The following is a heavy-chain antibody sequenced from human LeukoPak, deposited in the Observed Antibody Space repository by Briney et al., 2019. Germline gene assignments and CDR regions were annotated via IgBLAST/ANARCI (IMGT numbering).Heavy chain of an antibody. CDR3: AKEPASGSCFDY. CDR2: ISGSGTST. D-gene: IGHD3-10*01. J-gene: IGHJ4*02. Sequence: GGSLRLSCTASEYTFNSYAMSWVRQAPGKGLEWVSGISGSGTSTYYADSVKGRLTISRDNSKNTLYLQMNSLRAEDTALYYCAKEPASGSCFDYWGQGTLVTVSS. V-gene: IGHV3-23*01. CDR1: EYTFNSYA.